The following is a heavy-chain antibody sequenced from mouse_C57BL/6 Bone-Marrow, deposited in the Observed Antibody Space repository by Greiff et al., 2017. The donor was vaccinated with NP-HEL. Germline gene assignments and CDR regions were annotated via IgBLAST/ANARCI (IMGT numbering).Heavy chain of an antibody. CDR1: GYAFSSSW. CDR2: IYPGDGDT. V-gene: IGHV1-82*01. CDR3: ARAGTTAY. Sequence: QVQLQQSGPELVKPGASVKISCKASGYAFSSSWMNWVKQRPGKGLEWIGRIYPGDGDTNYNGKFKGKAKLTADKSSSTAYMQLSSLTSEDSAVYFCARAGTTAYWGQGTLVTVSA. D-gene: IGHD4-1*01. J-gene: IGHJ3*01.